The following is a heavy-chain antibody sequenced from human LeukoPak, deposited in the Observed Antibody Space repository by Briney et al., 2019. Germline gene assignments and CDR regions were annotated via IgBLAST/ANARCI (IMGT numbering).Heavy chain of an antibody. Sequence: SETLSLTCAVYGGSFSGYYWSWIRQPPGKGLEWIGEINHSGSTNYNPSLKSRVTISVDTPKNQFSLKLSSVTAADTAVYYCASKVYGYCSSTSCYGWGQGTLVTVSS. V-gene: IGHV4-34*01. D-gene: IGHD2-2*01. J-gene: IGHJ4*02. CDR1: GGSFSGYY. CDR3: ASKVYGYCSSTSCYG. CDR2: INHSGST.